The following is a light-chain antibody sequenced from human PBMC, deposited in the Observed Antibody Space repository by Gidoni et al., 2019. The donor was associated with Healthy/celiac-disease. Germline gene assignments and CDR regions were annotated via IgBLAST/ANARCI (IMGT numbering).Light chain of an antibody. CDR2: GKH. J-gene: IGLJ2*01. CDR1: SLSSYY. V-gene: IGLV3-19*01. Sequence: SSEQTQDPAVSVALGQTGRITCQGDSLSSYYASWYQQKPGQAPVLVIYGKHNRPSGIPDRFSGSSSGNTASLTITGAQAEDEADYYCNSRDSSGNHLVFGGGTKLTVL. CDR3: NSRDSSGNHLV.